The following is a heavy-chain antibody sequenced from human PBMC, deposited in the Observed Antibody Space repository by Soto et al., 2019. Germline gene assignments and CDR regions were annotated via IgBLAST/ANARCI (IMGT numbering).Heavy chain of an antibody. CDR2: INHSGST. V-gene: IGHV4-34*01. D-gene: IGHD6-13*01. Sequence: SETLSLTCAVYGGSFSGYYWSWIRQPPGKGLEWIGEINHSGSTNYNPTLKSRVTISVDTSKNQFSLKLSSVTAADTAVYYCARAGYWAFDIWGQGTMVTVSS. CDR1: GGSFSGYY. J-gene: IGHJ3*02. CDR3: ARAGYWAFDI.